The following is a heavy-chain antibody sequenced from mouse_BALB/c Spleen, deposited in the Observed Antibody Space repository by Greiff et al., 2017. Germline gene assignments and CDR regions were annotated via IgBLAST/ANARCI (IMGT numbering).Heavy chain of an antibody. CDR3: VRQLGLMDD. V-gene: IGHV10-1*02. J-gene: IGHJ4*01. CDR1: GFTFNTYA. Sequence: EVKLVESGGGLVQPKGSLKLSCAASGFTFNTYAMNWVRQAPGKGLEWVARIRSKSNNYATYYADSVKDRFTISRDDSQSMLYLQMNNLKTEDTAMYYCVRQLGLMDDWGQGTSVTVSS. CDR2: IRSKSNNYAT. D-gene: IGHD3-1*01.